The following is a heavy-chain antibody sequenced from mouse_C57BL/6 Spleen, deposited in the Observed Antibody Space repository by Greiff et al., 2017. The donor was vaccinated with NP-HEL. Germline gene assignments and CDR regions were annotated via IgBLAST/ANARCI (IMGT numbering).Heavy chain of an antibody. V-gene: IGHV1-63*01. CDR1: GYTFTNYW. D-gene: IGHD3-2*02. J-gene: IGHJ4*01. CDR3: ARSISSGYEGDYAMDY. Sequence: QVQLKESGAELVRPGPSVKMSCKASGYTFTNYWIGWAKQRPGHGLEWIGDIYPGGGYTNYNEKFKGKATLTADKSSSTAYMQFSSLTSEDSAIYYCARSISSGYEGDYAMDYWGQGTSVTVSS. CDR2: IYPGGGYT.